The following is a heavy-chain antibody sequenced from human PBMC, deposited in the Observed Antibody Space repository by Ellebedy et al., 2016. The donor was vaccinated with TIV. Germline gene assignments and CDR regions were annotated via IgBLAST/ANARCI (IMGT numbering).Heavy chain of an antibody. CDR1: GFTFSNAW. V-gene: IGHV3-15*01. Sequence: GGSLRLXXAASGFTFSNAWMSWVRQAPGKGLEWVGRIKSKTDGGTTDYAAPVKGRFIISRDDSKNTLYLQMNSLKTEDTAVYYCTTDYRSPGYYYYYGMDVWGQGTTVTVSS. CDR3: TTDYRSPGYYYYYGMDV. D-gene: IGHD6-19*01. CDR2: IKSKTDGGTT. J-gene: IGHJ6*02.